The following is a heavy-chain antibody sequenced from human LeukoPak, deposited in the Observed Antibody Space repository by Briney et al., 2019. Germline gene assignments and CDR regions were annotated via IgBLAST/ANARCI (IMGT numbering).Heavy chain of an antibody. CDR2: IYYSGST. Sequence: PSQTLSLTCTVSGGSISSGGYYWSWIRQHPGKGLEWIGYIYYSGSTYYIPSLKSRVTISVDTSKNQFSLKLSSVTAADTAVYYCAMITMVRGVGFWFDPWGQGTLVTVSS. V-gene: IGHV4-31*03. CDR1: GGSISSGGYY. J-gene: IGHJ5*02. CDR3: AMITMVRGVGFWFDP. D-gene: IGHD3-10*01.